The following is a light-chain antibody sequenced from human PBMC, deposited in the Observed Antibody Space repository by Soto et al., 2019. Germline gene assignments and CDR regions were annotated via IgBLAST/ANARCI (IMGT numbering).Light chain of an antibody. V-gene: IGKV1-9*01. CDR1: QDISTY. CDR3: QRLNTYPFT. J-gene: IGKJ3*01. CDR2: AAS. Sequence: DIQLTQSRSFLSASVGDRVTITCRTSQDISTYLAWYQQKPGKAPKLLISAASTLQSGVPSTFSGSGSVTEFTLTITSLQPEDFATYYCQRLNTYPFTFGPGTTVDLK.